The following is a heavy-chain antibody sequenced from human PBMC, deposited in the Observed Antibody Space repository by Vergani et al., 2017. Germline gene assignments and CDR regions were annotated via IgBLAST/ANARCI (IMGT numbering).Heavy chain of an antibody. CDR3: AVNSVATSPSDY. CDR1: GGTFSSYA. D-gene: IGHD5-12*01. CDR2: VIPILGTT. Sequence: QVQRGQSGAEGKKPGSSVKVSCKASGGTFSSYAISWVRQAPGQGLEGRGGVIPILGTTNYAQKFKGRVTITAEESTSTAYMELSSLRSEDTAVYYCAVNSVATSPSDYWRQGTLVTVSS. V-gene: IGHV1-69*01. J-gene: IGHJ4*02.